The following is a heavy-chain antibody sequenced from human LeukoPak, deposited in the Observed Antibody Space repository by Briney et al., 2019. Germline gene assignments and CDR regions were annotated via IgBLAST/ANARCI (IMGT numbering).Heavy chain of an antibody. J-gene: IGHJ3*02. CDR2: ISSGSTYM. D-gene: IGHD6-6*01. Sequence: GGSLRLSCAASGFTFSSYSMSWVRQAPGKGLEWVSSISSGSTYMYYADSVKGRFTISRDNAQNSMYLQMNSLRAEDTAVYYCGRVGGRSKAAKGDAFDIWGQGTMVTVSS. V-gene: IGHV3-21*01. CDR1: GFTFSSYS. CDR3: GRVGGRSKAAKGDAFDI.